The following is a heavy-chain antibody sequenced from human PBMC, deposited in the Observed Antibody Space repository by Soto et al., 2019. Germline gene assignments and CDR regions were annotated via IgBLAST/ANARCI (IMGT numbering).Heavy chain of an antibody. CDR2: ISGSGGST. V-gene: IGHV3-23*01. CDR3: AKDRRYYDILTGYRN. CDR1: GFTFSSYA. D-gene: IGHD3-9*01. Sequence: GGSLRLSCAASGFTFSSYAMSWVRQAPGKGLEWVSAISGSGGSTYYADSVKGRFTISRDNSKNTLYLQMNSLRAEDTAVYYCAKDRRYYDILTGYRNWGQGTLVTVSS. J-gene: IGHJ4*02.